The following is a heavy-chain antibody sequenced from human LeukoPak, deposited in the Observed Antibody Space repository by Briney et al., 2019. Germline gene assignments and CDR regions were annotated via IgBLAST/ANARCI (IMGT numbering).Heavy chain of an antibody. D-gene: IGHD3-3*01. CDR2: IKQDGSEK. CDR3: ARDNGVVHGVYYMDV. Sequence: GGSLRLSCAASGFTFSNYWMTWVRQAPGKGLEWVADIKQDGSEKLYVKSVRGRFTISRDNAKMSLFLQMNSLRAEDTAVYYCARDNGVVHGVYYMDVWGKGTAVTVS. V-gene: IGHV3-7*01. CDR1: GFTFSNYW. J-gene: IGHJ6*03.